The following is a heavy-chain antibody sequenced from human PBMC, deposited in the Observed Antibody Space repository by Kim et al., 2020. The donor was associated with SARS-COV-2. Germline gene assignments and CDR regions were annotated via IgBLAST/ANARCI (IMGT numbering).Heavy chain of an antibody. CDR1: GYTFTGYY. J-gene: IGHJ4*02. V-gene: IGHV1-2*05. D-gene: IGHD5-18*01. CDR3: ATALSDVDTALAY. Sequence: ASVKVSCKASGYTFTGYYMHWVRQAPGQGLEWMGRINPDSGGTDYAQKFQGRVTMTRDTSISTAYMEVSRLRSDDTVVYFCATALSDVDTALAYWGQGT. CDR2: INPDSGGT.